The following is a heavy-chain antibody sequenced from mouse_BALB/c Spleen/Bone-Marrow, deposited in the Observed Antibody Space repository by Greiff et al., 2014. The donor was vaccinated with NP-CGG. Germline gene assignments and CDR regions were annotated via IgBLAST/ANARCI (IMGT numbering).Heavy chain of an antibody. V-gene: IGHV1-4*02. J-gene: IGHJ4*01. D-gene: IGHD2-4*01. CDR2: FNPSSGYT. Sequence: QVQLQQSAAELARPGASVKMSCKTSGYTFTYYTMHWVKQRPGQGLEWIGYFNPSSGYTDYNKKFKDKTTLTTDKSSSTAYLQLSSLTSEDSAVYYCVRENYDYDGDAMDYWGQGTSVTVSS. CDR3: VRENYDYDGDAMDY. CDR1: GYTFTYYT.